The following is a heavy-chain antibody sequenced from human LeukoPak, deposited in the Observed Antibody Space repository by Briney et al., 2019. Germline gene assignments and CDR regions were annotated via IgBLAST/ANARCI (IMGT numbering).Heavy chain of an antibody. V-gene: IGHV3-30-3*01. CDR2: ISYDGSNK. CDR3: ARDRIGDYVWGSYHQKAFDI. D-gene: IGHD3-16*02. Sequence: QPGGSLRLSCAASGFTFSSYAMHWVRQAPGKGLEWVAVISYDGSNKYYADSVKGRFTISRDNSKNTLYLQVNSLRAEDTAVYYCARDRIGDYVWGSYHQKAFDIWGQGTMVTVSS. J-gene: IGHJ3*02. CDR1: GFTFSSYA.